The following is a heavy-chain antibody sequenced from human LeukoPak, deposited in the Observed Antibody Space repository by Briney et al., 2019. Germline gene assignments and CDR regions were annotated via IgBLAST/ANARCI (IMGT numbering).Heavy chain of an antibody. J-gene: IGHJ4*02. CDR1: GGSFSGYY. CDR3: ARGVGSYDFWSGYLSRSLDY. CDR2: INHSGST. Sequence: SETLSLTCAVYGGSFSGYYWSWIRQPPGKGLEWIGEINHSGSTNYNPSLKSRVTISVDTSKNQFSPKLSSVTAADTAVYYCARGVGSYDFWSGYLSRSLDYWGQGTLVTVSS. V-gene: IGHV4-34*01. D-gene: IGHD3-3*01.